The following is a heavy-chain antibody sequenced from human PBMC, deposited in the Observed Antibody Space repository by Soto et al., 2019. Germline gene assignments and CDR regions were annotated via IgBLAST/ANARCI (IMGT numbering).Heavy chain of an antibody. J-gene: IGHJ6*02. CDR2: VNTNGRST. D-gene: IGHD2-21*01. CDR1: GLAFGNCA. V-gene: IGHV3-23*01. CDR3: AKDRAFHSLYGMHX. Sequence: GGSLRLSCRASGLAFGNCAMNWVRQVPGRGLEWVSCVNTNGRSTYYEYYVRGRFTISRDNSKITVYLQMNSLRAEDTAVYYCAKDRAFHSLYGMHXWGQGTLVTVS.